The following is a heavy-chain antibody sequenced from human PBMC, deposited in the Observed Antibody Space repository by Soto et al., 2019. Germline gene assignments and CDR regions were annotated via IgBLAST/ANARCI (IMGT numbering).Heavy chain of an antibody. J-gene: IGHJ3*02. CDR2: IFYTGSA. CDR1: GVSVSSAFYY. V-gene: IGHV4-61*01. D-gene: IGHD6-19*01. Sequence: QVQLQESGPGLAKPSETLSRTCTVSGVSVSSAFYYWSWIRQAPGKELEWIGYIFYTGSANYNPSLKSRVTLSIDTSRNQFSLRLDSVTAADTAVYYCARDGEGAMAGAFNIWGQGTMVTVSS. CDR3: ARDGEGAMAGAFNI.